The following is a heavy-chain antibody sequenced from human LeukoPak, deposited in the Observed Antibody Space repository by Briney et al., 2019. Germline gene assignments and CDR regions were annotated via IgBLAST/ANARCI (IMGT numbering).Heavy chain of an antibody. CDR1: GYTFTTYA. J-gene: IGHJ6*02. CDR2: INAGNGNT. CDR3: ASPYPGIAAAGNSYYYGTDV. D-gene: IGHD6-13*01. V-gene: IGHV1-3*01. Sequence: EASVKVSCKTSGYTFTTYAIHWVRQAPGQRPEWMGWINAGNGNTQYSQKFQGRVTITRDTSASTAYMELSSLRSEDTAVYYCASPYPGIAAAGNSYYYGTDVWGQGTTVTVSS.